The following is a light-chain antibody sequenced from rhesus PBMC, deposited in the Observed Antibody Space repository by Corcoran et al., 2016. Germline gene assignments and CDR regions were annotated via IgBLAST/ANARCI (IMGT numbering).Light chain of an antibody. V-gene: IGKV1-74*01. CDR1: ENVNNY. CDR3: QHGYGTPLT. CDR2: NAT. J-gene: IGKJ4*01. Sequence: DIQMTQSPSSLSASVGDRVTVTCRTSENVNNYLNWYQQKPGKAPKLLIYNATTLQSGVPSRFSGGGSGTDYTFTISSLQPGGVATYYCQHGYGTPLTFGGGTKVEIK.